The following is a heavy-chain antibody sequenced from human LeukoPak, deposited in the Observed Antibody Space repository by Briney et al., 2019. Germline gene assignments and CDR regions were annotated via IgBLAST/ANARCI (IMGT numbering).Heavy chain of an antibody. D-gene: IGHD2-2*02. CDR2: INPNSGGT. CDR1: GYTFTGYY. J-gene: IGHJ5*02. Sequence: GASVKVSCKASGYTFTGYYMHWLRQAPGQGLEWMGWINPNSGGTNYAQKFQGWVTMTRDTSISTAYMELSRLRSDDTAVYYCARDRRIPRESSNWFDPWGQGTLVTVSS. V-gene: IGHV1-2*04. CDR3: ARDRRIPRESSNWFDP.